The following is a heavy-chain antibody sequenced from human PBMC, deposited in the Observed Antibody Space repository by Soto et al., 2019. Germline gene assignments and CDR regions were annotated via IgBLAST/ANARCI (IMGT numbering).Heavy chain of an antibody. D-gene: IGHD3-9*01. CDR3: ARYFDWLKGYYYGMDV. CDR2: IKQDGSEK. CDR1: GFTFSSYW. Sequence: GGSLRLSCAASGFTFSSYWMSWVRQAPGKGLKWVANIKQDGSEKYYVDSVKGRFTISRDNAKNSLYLQMNSLRAEDTAVYYCARYFDWLKGYYYGMDVWGQGTTVTVSS. J-gene: IGHJ6*02. V-gene: IGHV3-7*01.